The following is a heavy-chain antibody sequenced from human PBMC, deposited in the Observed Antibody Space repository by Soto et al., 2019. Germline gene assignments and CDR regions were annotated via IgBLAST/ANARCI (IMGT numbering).Heavy chain of an antibody. CDR3: ARVGPGAPTVTTGAAFDI. CDR2: VFHSGTN. CDR1: GGSIISSNW. Sequence: QVQLQESGPGLVKPSGTLSLTCAVSGGSIISSNWWSWVRQPPGKGLEWIGEVFHSGTNNNSPSLKSRVTISVDNSKNQFYLNLFSVTAADTAVYYCARVGPGAPTVTTGAAFDIWGQGTMVTVSS. D-gene: IGHD4-17*01. J-gene: IGHJ3*02. V-gene: IGHV4-4*02.